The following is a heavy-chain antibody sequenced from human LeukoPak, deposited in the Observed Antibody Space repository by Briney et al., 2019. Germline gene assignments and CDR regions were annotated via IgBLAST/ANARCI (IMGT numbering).Heavy chain of an antibody. D-gene: IGHD6-6*01. CDR3: ERLRAQQLVFDY. J-gene: IGHJ4*02. V-gene: IGHV4-59*11. Sequence: SESLSLTRTVCGGSISRHYWSGIRQPPGRGLEGVGYIYYSGSTNYNPSLKSGVTISVDKSKNQFCVKLSSVTAADTAVYYCERLRAQQLVFDYWGQGTLVTVSS. CDR2: IYYSGST. CDR1: GGSISRHY.